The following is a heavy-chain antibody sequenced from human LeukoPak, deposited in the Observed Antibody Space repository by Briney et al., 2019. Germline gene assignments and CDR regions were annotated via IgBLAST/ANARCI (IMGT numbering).Heavy chain of an antibody. CDR2: IRYDGSNK. J-gene: IGHJ4*02. V-gene: IGHV3-30*02. CDR1: GFTFSSYG. CDR3: AKDLSGLAARPAEETLSADY. D-gene: IGHD6-6*01. Sequence: RSGGSLRLSCAASGFTFSSYGMHWVRQAPGKGLEWVAFIRYDGSNKYYADSVKGRFTISRDNCKNTLYLQMNSLRAEDTAVYYCAKDLSGLAARPAEETLSADYWGQGTLVTVSS.